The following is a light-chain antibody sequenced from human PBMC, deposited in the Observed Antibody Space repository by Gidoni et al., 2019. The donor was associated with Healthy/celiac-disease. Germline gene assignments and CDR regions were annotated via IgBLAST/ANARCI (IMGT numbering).Light chain of an antibody. V-gene: IGKV1-8*01. Sequence: AIRMTQSPSSFSASTGDRVTIPCRASQGISSYLAWYQQKPGKAPKLLIYAASTLQSGVPSRFSGSGSGTDFTLTISCLQSEDFATYYCQQYYSYPPTFGQXTKLEIK. CDR3: QQYYSYPPT. CDR1: QGISSY. J-gene: IGKJ2*01. CDR2: AAS.